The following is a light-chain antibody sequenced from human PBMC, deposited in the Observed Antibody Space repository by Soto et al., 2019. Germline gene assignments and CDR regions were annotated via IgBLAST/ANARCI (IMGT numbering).Light chain of an antibody. Sequence: IQLTQSPSSLSASVGDSVTITCRASQGITSYLAWYQQKPGKAPNLLIYGASTLQSGVPSRFSGSGSGTDFTLTINSLQAEDFATYYCQQSYSTPITFGQGTRLEIK. CDR3: QQSYSTPIT. CDR2: GAS. J-gene: IGKJ5*01. V-gene: IGKV1-9*01. CDR1: QGITSY.